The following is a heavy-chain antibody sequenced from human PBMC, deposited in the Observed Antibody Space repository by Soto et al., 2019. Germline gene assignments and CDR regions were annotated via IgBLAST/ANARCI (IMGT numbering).Heavy chain of an antibody. CDR3: ARPRERSTVTTKEDAFDI. CDR2: ISYSGST. CDR1: GDALRHGITS. J-gene: IGHJ3*02. V-gene: IGHV4-39*01. D-gene: IGHD4-17*01. Sequence: PSETLSLTCTVLGDALRHGITSVGRVWQTAGKARRGRGYISYSGSTNKKKSLKRRDTISVDTPKNQFSLKLSSVTAADTAVYYCARPRERSTVTTKEDAFDIWGQGTMVTVSS.